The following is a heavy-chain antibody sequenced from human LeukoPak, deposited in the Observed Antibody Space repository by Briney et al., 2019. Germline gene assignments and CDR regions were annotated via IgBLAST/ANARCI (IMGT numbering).Heavy chain of an antibody. V-gene: IGHV3-21*06. CDR3: ARDAVGAGPN. J-gene: IGHJ4*02. CDR1: GFTFSTYA. Sequence: TGGSLRLSCVGTGFTFSTYAMNWVRQAPGKRLEWVSSISRGSTYIYYADSLRGRVTISRDDAENSLYLQMNSLRAEDTAVYYCARDAVGAGPNWGQGTLVTVSS. D-gene: IGHD1-26*01. CDR2: ISRGSTYI.